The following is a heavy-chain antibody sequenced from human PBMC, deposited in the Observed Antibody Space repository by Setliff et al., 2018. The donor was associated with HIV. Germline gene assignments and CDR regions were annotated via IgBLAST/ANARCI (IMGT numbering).Heavy chain of an antibody. D-gene: IGHD5-12*01. J-gene: IGHJ4*02. V-gene: IGHV3-11*06. CDR3: ARDPPGSGFHLDY. CDR1: GFTLSDYY. Sequence: PGGSLRLSCAASGFTLSDYYMSWIRQAPGKGLEWVSYISSSSSYTNYADSVKGRFTISRDNAKNTMYLQMNALRVEDTAVYYCARDPPGSGFHLDYWGQGTPVTVSS. CDR2: ISSSSSYT.